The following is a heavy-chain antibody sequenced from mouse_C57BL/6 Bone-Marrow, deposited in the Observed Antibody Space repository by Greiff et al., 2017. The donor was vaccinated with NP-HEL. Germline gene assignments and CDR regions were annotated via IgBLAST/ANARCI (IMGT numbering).Heavy chain of an antibody. Sequence: EVKLVESGGGLVQSGRSLRLSCATSGFTFSDFYMEWVRQAPGKGLEWIAASRNKANDYTTEYSESVKGRFIVSRDTSQSILYLQMYALRAEDTAIYYCARDPYYYGSSPYWYFDVWGTGTTVTVSS. CDR2: SRNKANDYTT. CDR1: GFTFSDFY. CDR3: ARDPYYYGSSPYWYFDV. D-gene: IGHD1-1*01. V-gene: IGHV7-1*01. J-gene: IGHJ1*03.